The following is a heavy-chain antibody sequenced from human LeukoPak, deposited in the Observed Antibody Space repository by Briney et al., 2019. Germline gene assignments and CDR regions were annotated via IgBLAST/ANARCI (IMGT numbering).Heavy chain of an antibody. CDR1: GGSMNTYY. Sequence: APETLSLTCVVSGGSMNTYYWSWIRQAPGKGLEWIGYVSYSGNAHYNASLKSRATISVDTSRNQFSLRLTSLTAADTAVYYCARGVVTATLFWFDPWGQGARVTVSS. V-gene: IGHV4-59*01. J-gene: IGHJ5*02. CDR2: VSYSGNA. CDR3: ARGVVTATLFWFDP. D-gene: IGHD4-23*01.